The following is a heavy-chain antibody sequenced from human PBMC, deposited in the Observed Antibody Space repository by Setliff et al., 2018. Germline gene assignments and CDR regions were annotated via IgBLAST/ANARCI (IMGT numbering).Heavy chain of an antibody. CDR1: GYSFTNNW. CDR3: ARALASAGTVYFDY. Sequence: PGESLKISCQGSGYSFTNNWIAWVRQMPGKGLECMGIIFPGNSNTRYSPSFQSQVTISVDKAINTAYLQWSSLKASDTAMYYCARALASAGTVYFDYWGQGTLVTVSS. CDR2: IFPGNSNT. V-gene: IGHV5-51*01. J-gene: IGHJ4*02. D-gene: IGHD6-13*01.